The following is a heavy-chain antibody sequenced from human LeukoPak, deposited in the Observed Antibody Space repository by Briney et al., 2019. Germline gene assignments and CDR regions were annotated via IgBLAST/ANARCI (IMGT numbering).Heavy chain of an antibody. V-gene: IGHV3-7*01. Sequence: GGSLRLSCEASGFTFSGNLMSWVRQAPGKGLEWVASINPDGSQKLYVDSVKGRFTISRDNTKGSLYLKMNSLGAEDTAMYYCAKLLGTATTYDSWGQGTRVTVSS. CDR2: INPDGSQK. D-gene: IGHD5-24*01. J-gene: IGHJ4*02. CDR3: AKLLGTATTYDS. CDR1: GFTFSGNL.